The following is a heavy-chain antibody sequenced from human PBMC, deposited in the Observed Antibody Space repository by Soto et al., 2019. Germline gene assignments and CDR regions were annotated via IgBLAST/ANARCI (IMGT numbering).Heavy chain of an antibody. CDR3: AKRSLPPYCDAGSCYSPCDY. Sequence: EVQLLESGGGLVQPGGSLRLSCAASGFTFSNYAMSWVRQAPGKGLDWVSTISVPDGSTYYADSVNGRFTISRDNSKNTLYLQMNSLRVEDTAIYYCAKRSLPPYCDAGSCYSPCDYWGQGTLVTVS. V-gene: IGHV3-23*01. D-gene: IGHD2-15*01. CDR2: ISVPDGST. CDR1: GFTFSNYA. J-gene: IGHJ4*02.